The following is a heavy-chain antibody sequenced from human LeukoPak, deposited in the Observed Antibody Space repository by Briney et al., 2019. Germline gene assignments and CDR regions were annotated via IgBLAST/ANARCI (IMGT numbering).Heavy chain of an antibody. CDR3: TKRQGPTSGSYDYFDP. CDR1: GGSISSYY. CDR2: IYYSGST. D-gene: IGHD1-26*01. J-gene: IGHJ5*02. V-gene: IGHV4-59*08. Sequence: SETLSLTCTVSGGSISSYYWSWIRQPPGKGLEGIGYIYYSGSTNYNPSLKSRVNIPVDTSNNQFSLKVTSVTAADTAMYYCTKRQGPTSGSYDYFDPWGQGALVTVSS.